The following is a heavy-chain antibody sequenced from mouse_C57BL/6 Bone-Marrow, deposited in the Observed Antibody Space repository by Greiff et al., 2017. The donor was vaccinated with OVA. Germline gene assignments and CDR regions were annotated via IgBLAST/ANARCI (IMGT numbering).Heavy chain of an antibody. Sequence: QVQLQQSGAELVRPGASVTLSCKASGYTFTDYEMHWVKQTPVHGLEWIGAIDPETGGTAYNQKFKGKAILTADKSASTAYMELRSLTSEDSAVYYCTRQRRLRPFAYWGQGTLVTVSA. CDR2: IDPETGGT. J-gene: IGHJ3*01. CDR3: TRQRRLRPFAY. D-gene: IGHD3-2*02. V-gene: IGHV1-15*01. CDR1: GYTFTDYE.